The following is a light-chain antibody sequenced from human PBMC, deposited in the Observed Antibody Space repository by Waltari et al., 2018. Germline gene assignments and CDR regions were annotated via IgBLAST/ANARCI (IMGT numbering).Light chain of an antibody. CDR3: QHYVRLPAT. V-gene: IGKV3-20*01. Sequence: GTLSLSPGERATLSCRASQSVRGSLAWYQQKAGQAPRLLIYGVSSRATGIPERFSGSGSGTDFSLTISRLEPEDFAVYYCQHYVRLPATFGQGTKVEIK. J-gene: IGKJ1*01. CDR1: QSVRGS. CDR2: GVS.